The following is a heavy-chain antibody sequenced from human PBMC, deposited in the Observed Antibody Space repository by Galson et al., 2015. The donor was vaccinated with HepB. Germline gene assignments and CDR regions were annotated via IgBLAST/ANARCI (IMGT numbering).Heavy chain of an antibody. CDR2: INPTGGAT. V-gene: IGHV1-46*01. Sequence: SVKVSCKASGYSFVSYYIHWERQAPGQGLEWMGIINPTGGATTYAQKFPGRVTMTRDTSTTTVYMELNSLRSEDTAVYYCARDGASGYFFDNAFDIWGQGTMVTVSS. D-gene: IGHD3-22*01. CDR3: ARDGASGYFFDNAFDI. J-gene: IGHJ3*02. CDR1: GYSFVSYY.